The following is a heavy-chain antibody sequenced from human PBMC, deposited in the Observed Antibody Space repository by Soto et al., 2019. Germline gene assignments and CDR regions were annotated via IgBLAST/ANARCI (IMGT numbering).Heavy chain of an antibody. D-gene: IGHD3-16*01. V-gene: IGHV1-18*01. CDR2: IGAYNGNT. J-gene: IGHJ4*02. Sequence: QVQLVQSGAEVKKPGASVKVSCKASGYTFTNFGISWVRQAPGQGLEWMGWIGAYNGNTNYAQNFLVRATMTTDACTSTAYMELRSLRPDETAVYYCASGGIPIDYWCQGTLVTVSS. CDR3: ASGGIPIDY. CDR1: GYTFTNFG.